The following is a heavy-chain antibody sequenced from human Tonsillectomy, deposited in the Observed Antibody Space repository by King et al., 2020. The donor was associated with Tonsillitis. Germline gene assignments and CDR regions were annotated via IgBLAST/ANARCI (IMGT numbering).Heavy chain of an antibody. Sequence: QLQESGPGLVKPSQTLSLTCAVSGGSISSGGYSWSWIRQPPGKGLEWIGYIYYSGSTYYNPSLKSRVTISVDTSKNQFSLKLSSVTAADTAVYYCARLVRFGEFNLDYWGQGTLVTVSS. V-gene: IGHV4-30-4*07. CDR3: ARLVRFGEFNLDY. CDR2: IYYSGST. D-gene: IGHD3-10*01. CDR1: GGSISSGGYS. J-gene: IGHJ4*02.